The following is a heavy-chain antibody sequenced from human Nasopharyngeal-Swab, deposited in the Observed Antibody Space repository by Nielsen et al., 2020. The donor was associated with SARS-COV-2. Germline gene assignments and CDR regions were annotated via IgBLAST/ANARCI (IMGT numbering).Heavy chain of an antibody. D-gene: IGHD3-10*01. CDR2: VNSSDGST. CDR3: AKDGVVRGDALDL. V-gene: IGHV3-23*01. J-gene: IGHJ3*01. Sequence: GESLKLSCAASGFTFNIYAMAWVRRAPGRGLQWVTGVNSSDGSTYYTDSVKGRFTISRDNSKNTLYLEMHSLRVEDTAVYYCAKDGVVRGDALDLWGQGTMVTVSS. CDR1: GFTFNIYA.